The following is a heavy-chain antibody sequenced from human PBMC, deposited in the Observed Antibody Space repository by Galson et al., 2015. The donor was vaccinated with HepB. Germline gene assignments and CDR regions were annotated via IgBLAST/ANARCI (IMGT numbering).Heavy chain of an antibody. D-gene: IGHD3-3*02. J-gene: IGHJ4*02. Sequence: SLRLSCAASGFTFSAYWMSWVRQAPGKGLEWVANIKEDGSEKYYVDSVKGRFTISRDNAENSLYLQMNSLRDEDTAVYYCAKDIPKLSFFEWLPRGGGQGTLVTVSS. CDR2: IKEDGSEK. CDR3: AKDIPKLSFFEWLPRG. V-gene: IGHV3-7*01. CDR1: GFTFSAYW.